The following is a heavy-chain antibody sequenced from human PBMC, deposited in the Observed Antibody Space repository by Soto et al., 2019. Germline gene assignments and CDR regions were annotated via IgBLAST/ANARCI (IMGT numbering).Heavy chain of an antibody. D-gene: IGHD2-15*01. CDR3: ARDGCSGGSCYQYNWFDP. CDR1: GGSISSYY. CDR2: IYYSGST. Sequence: PSETLSLTCTVSGGSISSYYWSWIRQPPGKGLEWIGYIYYSGSTNYNPSLKSRVTISVDTSKNQFSLKLSSVTAADTAVYYCARDGCSGGSCYQYNWFDPWGQGTLVTVSS. J-gene: IGHJ5*02. V-gene: IGHV4-59*01.